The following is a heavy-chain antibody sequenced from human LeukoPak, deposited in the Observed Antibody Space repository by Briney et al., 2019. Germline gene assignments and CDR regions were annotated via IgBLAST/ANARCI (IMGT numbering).Heavy chain of an antibody. CDR1: GYSISSGYY. Sequence: KPSETLSLTCTVSGYSISSGYYWGWIRQPPGKGLEWIGNMYHSGSTYYNPSLKSRVTISVDTSKNQFSLKLRSVTAADTAVYYCARVTVGCFDYWGQGTLVTVSS. CDR3: ARVTVGCFDY. CDR2: MYHSGST. V-gene: IGHV4-38-2*02. D-gene: IGHD4-17*01. J-gene: IGHJ4*02.